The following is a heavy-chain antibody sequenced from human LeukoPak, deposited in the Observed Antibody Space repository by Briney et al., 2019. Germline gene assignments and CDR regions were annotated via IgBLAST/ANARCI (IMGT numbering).Heavy chain of an antibody. D-gene: IGHD3-22*01. J-gene: IGHJ4*02. Sequence: SETLSLTCAVYGGSFSGYYWSWIRQPPGKGLEWIGEINHSGSTNYNPSLKSRVTISVDTSKNQFSLKLSSVTAADTAVYYCARNKIDDYYDSSGYPPLNPFDYWGQGTLVTVSS. CDR3: ARNKIDDYYDSSGYPPLNPFDY. CDR1: GGSFSGYY. V-gene: IGHV4-34*01. CDR2: INHSGST.